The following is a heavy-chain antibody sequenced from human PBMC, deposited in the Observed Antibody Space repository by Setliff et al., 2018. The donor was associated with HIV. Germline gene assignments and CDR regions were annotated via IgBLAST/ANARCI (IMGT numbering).Heavy chain of an antibody. V-gene: IGHV1-18*01. Sequence: ASVKVSCKASGYTFTTFRINWVRQAPGQGLEWMGGISGHNGDTKYPQKFQGRVTMTTDTSTSTAYMELRSLRSDDTAVYYCARDGFRPGYSSGWSDYWGQGTLVTVSS. J-gene: IGHJ4*02. CDR2: ISGHNGDT. CDR3: ARDGFRPGYSSGWSDY. CDR1: GYTFTTFR. D-gene: IGHD6-19*01.